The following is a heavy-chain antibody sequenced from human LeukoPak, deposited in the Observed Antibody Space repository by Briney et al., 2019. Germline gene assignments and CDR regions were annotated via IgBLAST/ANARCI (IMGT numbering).Heavy chain of an antibody. Sequence: GASVKVSCKVSGYTLTELSMHWVRQAPGKGLEWMGGFDPEDGETIYAQKFQGRITMTEDTSTDTAYMDLRSLRSEDTAVYYCAKAGYSSPRGAFDIWGQGTMITVSS. CDR1: GYTLTELS. V-gene: IGHV1-24*01. D-gene: IGHD6-13*01. J-gene: IGHJ3*02. CDR2: FDPEDGET. CDR3: AKAGYSSPRGAFDI.